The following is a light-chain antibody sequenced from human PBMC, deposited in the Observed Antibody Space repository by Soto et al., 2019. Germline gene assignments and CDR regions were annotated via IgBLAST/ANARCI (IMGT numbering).Light chain of an antibody. CDR1: SSDVGGYNY. CDR2: DDS. Sequence: QAVLSQPPSVSGSPGQSITISCTGTSSDVGGYNYVSWYQQHPGKAPKLMIYDDSNRPSGVSNRFSGSKSGNTASLTISGLQAEDEADYYCSSYASSSTLYVFGTGTKVTVL. CDR3: SSYASSSTLYV. J-gene: IGLJ1*01. V-gene: IGLV2-14*01.